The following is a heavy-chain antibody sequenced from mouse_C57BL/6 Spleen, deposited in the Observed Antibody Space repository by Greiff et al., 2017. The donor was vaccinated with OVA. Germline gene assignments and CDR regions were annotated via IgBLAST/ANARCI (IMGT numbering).Heavy chain of an antibody. D-gene: IGHD2-2*01. V-gene: IGHV5-16*01. CDR1: GFTFSDYY. CDR3: ARGGYDGAMDY. J-gene: IGHJ4*01. CDR2: INYDGSST. Sequence: EVKLMESEGGLVQPGSSMKLSCTASGFTFSDYYMAWVRQVPEKGLEWVANINYDGSSTYYLDSLKSRFIISRDNAKNILYLQMSSLKSEDTATYYCARGGYDGAMDYWGQGTSVTVSS.